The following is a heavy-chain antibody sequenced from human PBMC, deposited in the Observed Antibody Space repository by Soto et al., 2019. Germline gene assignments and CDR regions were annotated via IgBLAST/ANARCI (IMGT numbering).Heavy chain of an antibody. J-gene: IGHJ4*02. CDR2: IWYDGSNK. CDR3: ASGDILTGYYEGY. D-gene: IGHD3-9*01. Sequence: QVQLVESGGGVVQPGRSLRLSCAASGFTFSSYGMHWVRQAPGKGLEWVAVIWYDGSNKYYADSVKGRFTISRDNSKNTLYLQMNSLRAEDTAVYYCASGDILTGYYEGYWGQGTLVTVSS. V-gene: IGHV3-33*01. CDR1: GFTFSSYG.